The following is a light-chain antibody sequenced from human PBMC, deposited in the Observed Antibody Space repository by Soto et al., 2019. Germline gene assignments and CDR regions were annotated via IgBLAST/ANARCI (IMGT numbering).Light chain of an antibody. CDR1: QSVSSSY. CDR3: QQYGSPPPT. J-gene: IGKJ1*01. V-gene: IGKV3-20*01. CDR2: GAS. Sequence: EIELTQSPGTLSLSPGERATLSCRASQSVSSSYLAWYQQKPGQAPRLLIYGASSKASGIPSRFSGSVSGTDFTINITRLKPEVLAVYYGQQYGSPPPTFGQGTKVEIK.